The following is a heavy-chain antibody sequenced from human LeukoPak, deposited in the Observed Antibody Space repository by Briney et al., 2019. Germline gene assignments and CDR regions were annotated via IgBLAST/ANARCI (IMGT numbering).Heavy chain of an antibody. CDR2: VYYSGST. Sequence: PSETLSLTCTVSGGSVSNASYYWSWIRQPPGKGLDWIGYVYYSGSTNYSPSLKSRVTVSVNTSENQFSLKLTSVTAADTAVYYCARVRYGSGSYYFDNWGQGTLVTVSS. CDR3: ARVRYGSGSYYFDN. D-gene: IGHD3-10*01. V-gene: IGHV4-61*01. J-gene: IGHJ4*02. CDR1: GGSVSNASYY.